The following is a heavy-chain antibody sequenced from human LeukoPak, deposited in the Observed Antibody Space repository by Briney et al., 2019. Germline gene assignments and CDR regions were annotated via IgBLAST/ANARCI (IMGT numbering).Heavy chain of an antibody. Sequence: GGSLRLSCAASGFNFKDYYMSWVRQAPGKGLEWVSYISDSGRTIYYEDSVKGRFTISRDNAKNSLYLQMSDLRAEDTAVYYCARDAILWRSSDLWGQGTLVTVSS. D-gene: IGHD2-21*01. V-gene: IGHV3-11*01. CDR1: GFNFKDYY. CDR3: ARDAILWRSSDL. CDR2: ISDSGRTI. J-gene: IGHJ5*02.